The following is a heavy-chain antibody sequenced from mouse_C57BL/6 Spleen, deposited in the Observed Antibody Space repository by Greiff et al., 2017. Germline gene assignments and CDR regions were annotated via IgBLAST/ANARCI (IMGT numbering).Heavy chain of an antibody. CDR2: ISDGGSYT. V-gene: IGHV5-4*01. CDR3: ARDITTVVAREYYYAIDY. CDR1: GFTFSSYA. J-gene: IGHJ4*01. D-gene: IGHD1-1*01. Sequence: EVQGVESGGGLVKPGGSLKLSCAASGFTFSSYAMSWVRQTPEKRLEWVATISDGGSYTYYPDNVKGRFTISRDNAKNNLYLQMSHLKSEDTAMYYCARDITTVVAREYYYAIDYWGQGTSVTVSS.